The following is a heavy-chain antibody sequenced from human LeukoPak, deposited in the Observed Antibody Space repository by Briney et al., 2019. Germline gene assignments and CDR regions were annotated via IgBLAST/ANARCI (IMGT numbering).Heavy chain of an antibody. CDR2: INHSGST. J-gene: IGHJ2*01. CDR3: ASLRSYSSSWPYWYFDL. Sequence: SETLSLTCTVSGGSISSSSYYWSWIRQPPGKGLEWIGKINHSGSTNYNPSLKSRVTISVDTSKNQFSLKLSSVTAADTAVYYCASLRSYSSSWPYWYFDLWGRGTLVTVSS. D-gene: IGHD6-13*01. CDR1: GGSISSSSYY. V-gene: IGHV4-39*07.